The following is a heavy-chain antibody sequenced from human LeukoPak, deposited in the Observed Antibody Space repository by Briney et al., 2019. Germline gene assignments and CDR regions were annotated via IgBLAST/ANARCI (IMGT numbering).Heavy chain of an antibody. CDR3: TRGNWNPGY. D-gene: IGHD1-20*01. CDR2: IRRKHYAGTT. J-gene: IGHJ4*02. V-gene: IGHV3-49*03. CDR1: GFTFADHP. Sequence: SGGSLRLSCTASGFTFADHPLTWFRQAPGKGLEWVGFIRRKHYAGTTEYAASVKGRFTISRDNSKSVAYLQMNSLKTEDTAVYYCTRGNWNPGYWGQGTLVTVSS.